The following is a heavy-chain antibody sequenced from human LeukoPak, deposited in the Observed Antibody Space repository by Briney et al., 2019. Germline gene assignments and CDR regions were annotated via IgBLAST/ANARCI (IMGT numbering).Heavy chain of an antibody. V-gene: IGHV3-48*03. CDR3: ARDTYVQLERRGFDY. D-gene: IGHD1-1*01. J-gene: IGHJ4*02. Sequence: GGSLRLSCAASGFTFSSYEMNWVRQAPGKGLEWVSYISSSGSTIYYADSVKGRFTISRDNAKNSLYLQMNSLRAEDTAVYYCARDTYVQLERRGFDYWGQGTLVTVSS. CDR1: GFTFSSYE. CDR2: ISSSGSTI.